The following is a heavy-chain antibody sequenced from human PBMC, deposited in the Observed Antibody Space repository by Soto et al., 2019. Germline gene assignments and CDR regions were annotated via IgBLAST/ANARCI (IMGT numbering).Heavy chain of an antibody. Sequence: GGSRRLSCAGSVLPFSSYSLSWVGHAPDNGPEWFSGIRFNGDSTNYADSVTGRFTLSRDNSKNTLYLQMNSLRAADTAVYYCARKFSSSSFYLDYWGQGTLVTVS. J-gene: IGHJ4*02. V-gene: IGHV3-23*01. CDR3: ARKFSSSSFYLDY. D-gene: IGHD6-6*01. CDR2: IRFNGDST. CDR1: VLPFSSYS.